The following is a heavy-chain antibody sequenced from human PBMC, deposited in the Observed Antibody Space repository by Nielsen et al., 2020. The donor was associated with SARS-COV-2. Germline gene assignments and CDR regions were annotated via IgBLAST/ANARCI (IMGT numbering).Heavy chain of an antibody. J-gene: IGHJ4*02. Sequence: SETLSLTCTVSGGSISGSTFYWGWVRQPPGKGLEWIAAIYYTGSTYYTPSLKSRVTLSVDTPKNQVSLKLSSVTAADTAVYYCARRLAYSSSSGDFDSWGQGTLVTVSS. V-gene: IGHV4-39*01. CDR2: IYYTGST. CDR3: ARRLAYSSSSGDFDS. CDR1: GGSISGSTFY. D-gene: IGHD6-6*01.